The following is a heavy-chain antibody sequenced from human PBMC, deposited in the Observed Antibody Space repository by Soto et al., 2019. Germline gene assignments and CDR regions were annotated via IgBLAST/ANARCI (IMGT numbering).Heavy chain of an antibody. CDR2: ISAYNGNT. D-gene: IGHD3-3*01. CDR1: GYTFTSYG. CDR3: ARRGSEDEDFWSGYYWFDP. Sequence: ASVKVSCKASGYTFTSYGISWVRQAPGQGLEWMGWISAYNGNTNYAQKLQGRVTMTTDTSTSTAYMELRSLRSDETAVYYCARRGSEDEDFWSGYYWFDPWGQGTLVTVSS. J-gene: IGHJ5*02. V-gene: IGHV1-18*01.